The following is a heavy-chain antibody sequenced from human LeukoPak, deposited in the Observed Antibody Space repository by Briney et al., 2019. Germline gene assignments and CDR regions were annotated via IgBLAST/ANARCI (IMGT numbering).Heavy chain of an antibody. V-gene: IGHV3-66*01. Sequence: GGSLSLSCAASGFTVSSKYMSWVRQAPGKGLEWVSVIYSGGSTYYADSVKGRFTISRDKSKNTLYLQMNSLRVEDTAVYYCARGDDAFDIWGQGTMVTVSS. CDR1: GFTVSSKY. J-gene: IGHJ3*02. CDR3: ARGDDAFDI. CDR2: IYSGGST.